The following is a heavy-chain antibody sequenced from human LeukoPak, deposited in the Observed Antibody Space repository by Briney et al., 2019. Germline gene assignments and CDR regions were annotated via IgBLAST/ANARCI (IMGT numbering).Heavy chain of an antibody. J-gene: IGHJ6*02. CDR1: GGSTSSYY. V-gene: IGHV4-4*07. CDR3: ARENRLDPSLRSGAYGMDV. Sequence: PETLSLTCTVSGGSTSSYYWSWIRQPAGKGLEWIGRIYTSGSTNYNPSLKSRVTMSVDTSKNQFSLKLSSVTAADTAVYYCARENRLDPSLRSGAYGMDVWGQGTTVTVSS. D-gene: IGHD2-15*01. CDR2: IYTSGST.